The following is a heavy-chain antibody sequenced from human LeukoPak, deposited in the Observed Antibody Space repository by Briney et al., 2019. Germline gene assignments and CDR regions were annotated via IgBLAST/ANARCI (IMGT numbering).Heavy chain of an antibody. J-gene: IGHJ4*02. CDR3: ARSYGAFSGPVAY. Sequence: GGSLRLSCAASGFTFDDYAMHWVRQAPGKGLEWVSGISWNSGSIGYADSVKGRFTISRDNAKNSLYLQMNSLRAEDTAVYYCARSYGAFSGPVAYWGQGTLVTLSS. D-gene: IGHD4-17*01. CDR1: GFTFDDYA. CDR2: ISWNSGSI. V-gene: IGHV3-9*01.